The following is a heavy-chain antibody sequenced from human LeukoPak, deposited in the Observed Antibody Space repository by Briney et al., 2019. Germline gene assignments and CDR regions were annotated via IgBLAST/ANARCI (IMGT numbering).Heavy chain of an antibody. D-gene: IGHD6-13*01. CDR1: GYSISSGYY. J-gene: IGHJ5*02. V-gene: IGHV4-38-2*02. CDR3: ARDRTGYSSNWYRAGWFDP. Sequence: PSETLSLTCTVSGYSISSGYYWGWIRQPPGKGLEWIGSIYHSGSTYYNPSLKSRVTISVDTSKNQFSLKLSSVTDADTAVYYCARDRTGYSSNWYRAGWFDPWGQGTLVTVSS. CDR2: IYHSGST.